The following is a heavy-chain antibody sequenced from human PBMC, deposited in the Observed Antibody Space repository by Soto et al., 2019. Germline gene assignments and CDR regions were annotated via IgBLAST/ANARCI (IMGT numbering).Heavy chain of an antibody. CDR1: GGTFSSYA. J-gene: IGHJ5*02. CDR3: ARESDCISTSCYLHRTVSGHWFDP. CDR2: IIPIFGTA. D-gene: IGHD2-2*01. Sequence: QVQLVQSGAEVKKPGSSVKVSCKASGGTFSSYAISWVRQAPGQGLEWMGGIIPIFGTANYAQKFQGTVTITADESTSTAYMERSRLRSEDTAVYYGARESDCISTSCYLHRTVSGHWFDPWGQGTLVTVSS. V-gene: IGHV1-69*12.